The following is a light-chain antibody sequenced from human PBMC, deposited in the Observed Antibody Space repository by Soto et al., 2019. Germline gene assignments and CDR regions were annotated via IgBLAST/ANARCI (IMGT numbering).Light chain of an antibody. CDR1: QSISET. J-gene: IGKJ1*01. V-gene: IGKV3-15*01. Sequence: EIVMSKSPATLSVSPGGRATLSCRASQSISETLAWYQQKPGQAPRLLIHGASTRATGFPARFSGSGSGTDFTLTITSLQSEDFAVYYWQQYNNSPWTFGQGTKVDI. CDR3: QQYNNSPWT. CDR2: GAS.